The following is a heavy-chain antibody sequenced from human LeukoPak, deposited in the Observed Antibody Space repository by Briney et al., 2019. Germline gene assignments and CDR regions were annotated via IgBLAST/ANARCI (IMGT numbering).Heavy chain of an antibody. V-gene: IGHV1-69*06. CDR3: ARALFHTGYRSGGSCYTRHFDY. J-gene: IGHJ4*02. D-gene: IGHD2-15*01. CDR2: IIPIFGTA. CDR1: GGTFSSYA. Sequence: SVKVSCKASGGTFSSYAISWVRQAPGQGLEWMGGIIPIFGTANYAQKFQGRVTITADKSTSTAYMELSSLRSEDTAVYYCARALFHTGYRSGGSCYTRHFDYWGQGTLVTVSS.